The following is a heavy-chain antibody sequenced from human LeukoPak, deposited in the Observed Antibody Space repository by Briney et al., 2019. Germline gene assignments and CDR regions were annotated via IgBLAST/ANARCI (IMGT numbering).Heavy chain of an antibody. CDR3: ARDIYSGYDLGPFDY. J-gene: IGHJ4*02. D-gene: IGHD5-12*01. CDR2: ISSSSSTI. V-gene: IGHV3-48*01. Sequence: GGSLRLSCAASGFTFSSYSMNWVRQAPGKGLEWVSYISSSSSTIYYADSVKGRFTISRDNAKNSLYLQMNSLRAEDTAVYYCARDIYSGYDLGPFDYWGQGTLVTVSS. CDR1: GFTFSSYS.